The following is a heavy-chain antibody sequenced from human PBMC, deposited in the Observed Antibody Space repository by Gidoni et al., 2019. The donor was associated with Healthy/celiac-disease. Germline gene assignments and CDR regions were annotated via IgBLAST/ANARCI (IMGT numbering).Heavy chain of an antibody. D-gene: IGHD3-22*01. Sequence: QVQLVQSGAEVKKPGASVKVSCKASGYTFTSYDINWVRQATGQGLAWMGWMNPNSGNTGYAQKFQGRVTMTRNTTISTAYMELSSLRSEDTAVYYCARAQYYYDSSGSSNWFDPWGQGTLVTVSS. CDR3: ARAQYYYDSSGSSNWFDP. CDR1: GYTFTSYD. V-gene: IGHV1-8*01. J-gene: IGHJ5*02. CDR2: MNPNSGNT.